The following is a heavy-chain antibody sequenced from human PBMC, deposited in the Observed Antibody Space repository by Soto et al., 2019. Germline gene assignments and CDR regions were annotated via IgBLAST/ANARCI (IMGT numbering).Heavy chain of an antibody. CDR1: GYMFTSYG. CDR2: ISPFNGNT. CDR3: ARGCSRRGHEY. J-gene: IGHJ4*02. Sequence: QVQLVQSGVEVKKPGASVKVSCKASGYMFTSYGLTWVRQAPGQGLEWMGWISPFNGNTKYAQNLQGRVTLNTDTSTNTVYMQLTGLRSDDTAVYYCARGCSRRGHEYWGQGTLVTVSS. D-gene: IGHD6-13*01. V-gene: IGHV1-18*01.